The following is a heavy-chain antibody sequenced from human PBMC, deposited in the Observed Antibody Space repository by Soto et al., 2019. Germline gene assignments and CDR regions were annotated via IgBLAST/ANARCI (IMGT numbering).Heavy chain of an antibody. CDR1: GGTFSSFT. J-gene: IGHJ6*02. D-gene: IGHD7-27*01. Sequence: QVQLVQSGAEVKKPGSSVKVSCKASGGTFSSFTINWVRQAPGQGLEWMGGIIPIFGSVYFAQKFQGRVTITADESTSTAYMELSSLRSEDTAIYSCARGQGDPGPNYYFYYGMDVWGQGTTVTVSS. CDR3: ARGQGDPGPNYYFYYGMDV. CDR2: IIPIFGSV. V-gene: IGHV1-69*12.